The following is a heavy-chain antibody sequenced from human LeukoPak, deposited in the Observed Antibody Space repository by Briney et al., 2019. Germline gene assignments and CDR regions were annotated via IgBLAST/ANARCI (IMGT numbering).Heavy chain of an antibody. CDR3: ARVSTSSELHYYFDY. V-gene: IGHV1-2*06. D-gene: IGHD1-7*01. CDR2: INPNSGGT. CDR1: GYTFTSYG. Sequence: GASVKVSCKASGYTFTSYGISWVRQAPGQGLEWMGRINPNSGGTNYAQKFQGRVAMTRDTSISTAYMELSRLRSDDTAVYYCARVSTSSELHYYFDYWGQGTLVTVSS. J-gene: IGHJ4*02.